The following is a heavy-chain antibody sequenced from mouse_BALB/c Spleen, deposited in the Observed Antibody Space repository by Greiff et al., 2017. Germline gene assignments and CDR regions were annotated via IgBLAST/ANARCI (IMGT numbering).Heavy chain of an antibody. CDR2: ISSGGSYT. J-gene: IGHJ2*01. CDR1: GFTFSSYG. CDR3: ARQLGRGNYLDY. D-gene: IGHD4-1*01. Sequence: EVQLVESGGDLVKPGGSLKLSCAASGFTFSSYGMSWVRQTPDKRLEWVATISSGGSYTYYPDSVKGRFTISRDNAKNTLYLQMSSLKSEDTAMYYCARQLGRGNYLDYWGQGTTLTVSS. V-gene: IGHV5-6*01.